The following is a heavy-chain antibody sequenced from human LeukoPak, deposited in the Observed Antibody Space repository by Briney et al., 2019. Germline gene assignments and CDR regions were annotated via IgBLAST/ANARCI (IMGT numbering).Heavy chain of an antibody. J-gene: IGHJ4*02. CDR1: GGTFSSYA. CDR3: ARVSVAGPYYFDY. D-gene: IGHD6-19*01. V-gene: IGHV1-69*04. Sequence: SVKVSCKASGGTFSSYAISWVRQAPGQGLEWMGRIIPILGIANYAQKFQGRVTITADKSTSTAYMELSSLRPEDTAVYYCARVSVAGPYYFDYWGQGTLVTVSS. CDR2: IIPILGIA.